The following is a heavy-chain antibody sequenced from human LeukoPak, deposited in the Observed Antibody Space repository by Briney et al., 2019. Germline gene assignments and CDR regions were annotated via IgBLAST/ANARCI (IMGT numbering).Heavy chain of an antibody. V-gene: IGHV4-34*01. Sequence: SETLSLTCAVYGGSFSGYYWSWIRQPPGKGLEWIGEINHSGSTNYNPSLKSRVTISVDTSKNQFSLKLSSATAADTAVYYCARGLSSGWSGRPYFDYWGQGTLVTVSS. J-gene: IGHJ4*02. CDR1: GGSFSGYY. CDR3: ARGLSSGWSGRPYFDY. CDR2: INHSGST. D-gene: IGHD6-19*01.